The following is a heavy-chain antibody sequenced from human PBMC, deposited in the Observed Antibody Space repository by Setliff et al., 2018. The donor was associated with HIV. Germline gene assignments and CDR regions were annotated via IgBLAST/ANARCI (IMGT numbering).Heavy chain of an antibody. CDR3: ARGPGCGGDCRAFAMDSFDM. V-gene: IGHV3-7*03. CDR1: GFTFSSYW. CDR2: IKQDGSER. Sequence: SLRLSCAASGFTFSSYWMSWVRQAPGKGLEWVANIKQDGSERYYLDSVKGRFSISRDNAKNSVYLQMNSLRAEDTAVYYCARGPGCGGDCRAFAMDSFDMWGQGTKVTVSS. J-gene: IGHJ3*02. D-gene: IGHD2-21*02.